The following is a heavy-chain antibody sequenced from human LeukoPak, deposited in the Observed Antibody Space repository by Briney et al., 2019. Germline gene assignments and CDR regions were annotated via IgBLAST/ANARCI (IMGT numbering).Heavy chain of an antibody. CDR3: AREDLAGYCSSTSCPLNWFDP. V-gene: IGHV1-2*02. Sequence: ASVKVSCKASGYTFTGYYMHWVRQAPGQGLEWMGWINPNSGGTNYAQKFQGRVTMTRDTSISTAYMELSRLRSDDAAVYYCAREDLAGYCSSTSCPLNWFDPWGQGTLVTVSS. D-gene: IGHD2-2*01. CDR2: INPNSGGT. CDR1: GYTFTGYY. J-gene: IGHJ5*02.